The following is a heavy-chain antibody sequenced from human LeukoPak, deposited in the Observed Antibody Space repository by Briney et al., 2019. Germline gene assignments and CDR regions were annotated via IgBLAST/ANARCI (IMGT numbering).Heavy chain of an antibody. D-gene: IGHD6-25*01. CDR3: AIGYRPYNSACLFAS. V-gene: IGHV3-30*04. CDR2: IAYDGSYT. J-gene: IGHJ4*02. CDR1: GFTFSTYT. Sequence: GGSLRLSCAASGFTFSTYTMHWVRQAPGKGLEWVAVIAYDGSYTYCAESVRGRFTFSRDNSKNTLYLQMNSLKPEVTAVYYRAIGYRPYNSACLFASWGQGTLVTVSS.